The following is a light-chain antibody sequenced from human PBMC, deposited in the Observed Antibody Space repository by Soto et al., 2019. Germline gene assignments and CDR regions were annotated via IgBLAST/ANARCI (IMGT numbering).Light chain of an antibody. J-gene: IGKJ4*01. Sequence: EVVMTQSLATLSVSPGERATLSCRASQSVSINLAWYQQKLGQAPRLLIYGASTRATGIPARFSGSGSGTDFTLTISSLQSEDFALYYCQQYNTWPLTFGGGTQLEI. CDR1: QSVSIN. CDR2: GAS. V-gene: IGKV3-15*01. CDR3: QQYNTWPLT.